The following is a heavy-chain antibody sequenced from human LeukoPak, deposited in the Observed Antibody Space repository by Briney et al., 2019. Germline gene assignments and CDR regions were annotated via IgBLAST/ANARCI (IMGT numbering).Heavy chain of an antibody. D-gene: IGHD6-13*01. CDR3: ARVRKQQLDHYYYYYMDV. CDR2: IYTSGST. V-gene: IGHV4-61*02. J-gene: IGHJ6*03. CDR1: GGSISSGSYY. Sequence: PSETLSLTCTVSGGSISSGSYYWSWIRQPAGKGLEWIGRIYTSGSTNYNPSLKSRVTISVDTSKNQFSLKLSSVTAADTAVYYCARVRKQQLDHYYYYYMDVWGKGTTVTISS.